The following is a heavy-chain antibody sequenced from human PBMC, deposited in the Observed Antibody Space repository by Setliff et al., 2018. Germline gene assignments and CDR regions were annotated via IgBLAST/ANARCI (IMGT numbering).Heavy chain of an antibody. CDR2: IWYDGTNE. D-gene: IGHD7-27*01. J-gene: IGHJ3*01. CDR1: GFTLRNYG. Sequence: GESLKISCAASGFTLRNYGMHWVRQAPGEGLEWVALIWYDGTNEKYVDSVKGRFTISRDNSKNTLYLQMNSLRAEDTAIYYCARDFHLGIGDGFDLWGQGTMVTVSS. CDR3: ARDFHLGIGDGFDL. V-gene: IGHV3-33*01.